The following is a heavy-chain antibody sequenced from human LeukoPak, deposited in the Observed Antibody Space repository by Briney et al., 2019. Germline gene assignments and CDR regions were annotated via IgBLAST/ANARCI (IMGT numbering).Heavy chain of an antibody. CDR1: GFSFSTSW. J-gene: IGHJ3*02. CDR2: IKEDGSEK. CDR3: DRDAVSPPVFDI. Sequence: GGSLRLSCASSGFSFSTSWMTWVRQSPGRGLEWVANIKEDGSEKYYADSVKGRFTISRDNAKNSLYLQMSSLRVEDAAVYYCDRDAVSPPVFDIWGQGTMVTVSS. V-gene: IGHV3-7*04.